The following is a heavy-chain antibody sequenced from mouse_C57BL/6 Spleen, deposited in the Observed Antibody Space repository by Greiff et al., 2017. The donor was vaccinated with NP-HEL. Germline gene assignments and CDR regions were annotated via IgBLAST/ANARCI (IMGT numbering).Heavy chain of an antibody. J-gene: IGHJ3*01. V-gene: IGHV1-47*01. D-gene: IGHD2-4*01. Sequence: VQLQQSGAELVKPGASVKMSCKASGYTFTTSPIEWMKQNHGKSLEWIGNFHPYNDDTKYNEKFKGKATLTVEKSSSTVYLELSRLTSDDSAVYYCARGYDYEIGWFAYWGQGTLVTVSA. CDR1: GYTFTTSP. CDR2: FHPYNDDT. CDR3: ARGYDYEIGWFAY.